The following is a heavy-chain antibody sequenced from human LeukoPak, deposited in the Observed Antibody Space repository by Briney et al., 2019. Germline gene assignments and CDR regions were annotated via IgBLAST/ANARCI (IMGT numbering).Heavy chain of an antibody. Sequence: PGGSLRLSCSASGFTFSSYAMHWVRQAPGKGLEYVSAISANGGSTYSADSVKGRFTISRDNSKNTLYLQMSRLRAEDTAVYYCVRCSGGSCYSYLDYWGQGTLVTVSS. D-gene: IGHD2-15*01. CDR1: GFTFSSYA. J-gene: IGHJ4*02. CDR2: ISANGGST. V-gene: IGHV3-64D*06. CDR3: VRCSGGSCYSYLDY.